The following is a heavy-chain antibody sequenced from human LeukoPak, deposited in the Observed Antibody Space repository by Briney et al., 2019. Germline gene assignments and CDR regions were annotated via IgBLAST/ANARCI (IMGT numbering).Heavy chain of an antibody. Sequence: GGSLRLSCAASGFTFSSYAMHWVRQAPGKGLEWVAVISYDGSSKYYADSVKGRFTISRDNSKNTLYLQMNSLRAEDTAVYYCARDHSGSPDYWGQGTLVTVSS. CDR2: ISYDGSSK. CDR3: ARDHSGSPDY. D-gene: IGHD1-26*01. V-gene: IGHV3-30-3*01. J-gene: IGHJ4*02. CDR1: GFTFSSYA.